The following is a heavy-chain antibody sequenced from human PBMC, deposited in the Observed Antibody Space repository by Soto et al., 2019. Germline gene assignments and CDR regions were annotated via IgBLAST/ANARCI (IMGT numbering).Heavy chain of an antibody. D-gene: IGHD7-27*01. CDR3: ARDLPGDNWFDP. J-gene: IGHJ5*02. V-gene: IGHV1-3*01. CDR1: GGTFSSYA. CDR2: INAGNGNT. Sequence: ASVKVSCKAPGGTFSSYAISWVRQAPGQGLEWMGWINAGNGNTKYPQKFQGRVTITRDTSASTAYMELSSLTSEDTAVYYCARDLPGDNWFDPWGQGTLVTVSS.